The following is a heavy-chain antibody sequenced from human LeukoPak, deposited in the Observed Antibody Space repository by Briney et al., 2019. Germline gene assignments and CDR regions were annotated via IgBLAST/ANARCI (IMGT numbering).Heavy chain of an antibody. Sequence: PSETLSLTCTVSGGSISSYYWSWIRQPPGKQLEWIGYNHNNGNTYYNPSLKGRVTISVDTSRNQFSLRLTSVTADDTAMYYCARGRITIFGVVTPHFDHWGQGTQVVVSS. V-gene: IGHV4-59*12. CDR2: NHNNGNT. CDR3: ARGRITIFGVVTPHFDH. D-gene: IGHD3-3*01. J-gene: IGHJ4*02. CDR1: GGSISSYY.